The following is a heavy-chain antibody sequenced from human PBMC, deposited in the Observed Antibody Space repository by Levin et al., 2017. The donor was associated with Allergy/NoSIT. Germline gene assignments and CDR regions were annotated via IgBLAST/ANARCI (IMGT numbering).Heavy chain of an antibody. CDR3: AKGGSFDS. CDR2: SSNDGNNQ. J-gene: IGHJ4*02. D-gene: IGHD3-16*01. Sequence: GGSLRLSFAVSGFTFRDFGYHWVRRAPGKGLEWLTLSSNDGNNQFYADSVKGRLTVSRDNSKNTVIFQMNALRPDDSAVYYCAKGGSFDSWGQGTLVTVSS. CDR1: GFTFRDFG. V-gene: IGHV3-30*18.